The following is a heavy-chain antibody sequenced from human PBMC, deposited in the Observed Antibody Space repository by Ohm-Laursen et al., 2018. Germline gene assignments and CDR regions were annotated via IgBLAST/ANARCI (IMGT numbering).Heavy chain of an antibody. J-gene: IGHJ4*02. CDR2: VSGSGGST. V-gene: IGHV3-23*01. Sequence: SLRLSCAASGFTFSNFAMSWVRQAPGKGLEWVSAVSGSGGSTYSADSVKGRFTISRDNSKNTLYLQMNSLRTDDTAVYYCAKADGADFWSAFRSDDYWGQGTLVTVSS. CDR1: GFTFSNFA. D-gene: IGHD3-3*01. CDR3: AKADGADFWSAFRSDDY.